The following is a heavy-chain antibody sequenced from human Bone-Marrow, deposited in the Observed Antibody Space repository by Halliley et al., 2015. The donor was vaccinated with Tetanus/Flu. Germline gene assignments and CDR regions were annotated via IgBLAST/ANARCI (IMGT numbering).Heavy chain of an antibody. Sequence: LRLSCSVSGGSISSYYLSWIRRPPGKGLEWIGYIDYRGSPNYNPSLKSRVSFSVDTSKNQLYLKVSSVTAADTAVYYCARHLVDDAFDIWGQGTRVTVSS. CDR2: IDYRGSP. CDR3: ARHLVDDAFDI. CDR1: GGSISSYY. V-gene: IGHV4-59*08. D-gene: IGHD1-26*01. J-gene: IGHJ3*02.